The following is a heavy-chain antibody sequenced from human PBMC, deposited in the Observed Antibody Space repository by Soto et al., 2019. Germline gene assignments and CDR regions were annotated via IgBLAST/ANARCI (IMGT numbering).Heavy chain of an antibody. CDR2: ISAYNGNT. D-gene: IGHD6-6*01. CDR1: GYTFTSYG. V-gene: IGHV1-18*01. J-gene: IGHJ4*02. CDR3: ANSAYSSSSGYYFDY. Sequence: ASVKVSCKASGYTFTSYGISWVRQAPGQGLEWMGWISAYNGNTNYAQKLQGRVTMTTDTSTSTAYMELRSLRSDDTAVYYCANSAYSSSSGYYFDYWGQGTLLTVSS.